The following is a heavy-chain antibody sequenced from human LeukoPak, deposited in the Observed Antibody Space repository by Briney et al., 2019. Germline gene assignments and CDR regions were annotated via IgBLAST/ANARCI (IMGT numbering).Heavy chain of an antibody. CDR2: IYYSGST. J-gene: IGHJ2*01. V-gene: IGHV4-59*01. D-gene: IGHD3-3*01. CDR3: ARAAYSYYDFWSGYFWYFDL. Sequence: SETLSLTCTVSGGSISSYYWSWIRQPPGKGLEWIGYIYYSGSTNYNPSLKSRVTISVDTSKNQFSLKLSSVTAADTAVYYCARAAYSYYDFWSGYFWYFDLWGRGTLVTVSS. CDR1: GGSISSYY.